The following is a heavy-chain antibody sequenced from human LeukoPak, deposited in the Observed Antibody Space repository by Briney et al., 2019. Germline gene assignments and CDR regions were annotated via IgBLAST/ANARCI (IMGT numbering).Heavy chain of an antibody. V-gene: IGHV4-4*02. CDR3: ARSAGYWSLDY. Sequence: PSETLSLTWAVSGGSISSGNWWSWVRQPPGKGLEWIGEITHSGNTKYNPSLKGRVIISMDKSKNQFSLEVNSVTAADTAVYYCARSAGYWSLDYWGQGTLVTVSS. J-gene: IGHJ4*02. CDR2: ITHSGNT. D-gene: IGHD2-15*01. CDR1: GGSISSGNW.